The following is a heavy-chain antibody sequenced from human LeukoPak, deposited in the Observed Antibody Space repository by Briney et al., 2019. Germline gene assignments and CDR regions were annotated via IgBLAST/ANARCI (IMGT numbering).Heavy chain of an antibody. CDR2: INHSGST. J-gene: IGHJ4*02. CDR3: ARGPYCSGGSCYSWVDY. V-gene: IGHV4-34*01. CDR1: GGSFSGYY. Sequence: PSETLSLTCAVYGGSFSGYYWSWIRQPPGKGLEWIGEINHSGSTNYNPSLKSRVTISVDTSKNQFSLKLSSVTVADTAVYYCARGPYCSGGSCYSWVDYWGQGTLVTVSS. D-gene: IGHD2-15*01.